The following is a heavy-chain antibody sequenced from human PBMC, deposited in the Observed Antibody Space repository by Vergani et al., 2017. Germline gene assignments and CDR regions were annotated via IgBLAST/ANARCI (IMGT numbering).Heavy chain of an antibody. V-gene: IGHV3-33*01. CDR1: GFPFSRYG. J-gene: IGHJ4*02. Sequence: VQLLESGGGLVQPGGSLRLSCAASGFPFSRYGMHWVRQAPGKGLEWVAVIWYDGSNTKYADSVKGRFTISRDNSRNTLSLQMNSLRAEETAVYYCARDMDVTGDRYFGYWGQGTLVTVSS. CDR3: ARDMDVTGDRYFGY. CDR2: IWYDGSNT. D-gene: IGHD7-27*01.